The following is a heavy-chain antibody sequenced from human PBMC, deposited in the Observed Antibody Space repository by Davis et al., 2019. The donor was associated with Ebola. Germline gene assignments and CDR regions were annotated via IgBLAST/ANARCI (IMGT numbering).Heavy chain of an antibody. CDR3: ASELPYYDFWSGRPGYMDV. CDR1: GGSISSSSYY. CDR2: IYYSGST. J-gene: IGHJ6*03. D-gene: IGHD3-3*01. Sequence: PSETLSLTCTVSGGSISSSSYYWGRIRQPPGKGLEWIGSIYYSGSTYYNPSLKSRVTISVDTSKNQFSLKLSSVTAADTAVYYCASELPYYDFWSGRPGYMDVWGKGTTVTVSS. V-gene: IGHV4-39*07.